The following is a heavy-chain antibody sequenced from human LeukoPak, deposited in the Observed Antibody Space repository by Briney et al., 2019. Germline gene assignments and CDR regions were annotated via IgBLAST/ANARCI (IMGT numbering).Heavy chain of an antibody. V-gene: IGHV1-2*02. Sequence: ASVKVSCTASGYTFTGYYMHWVRQAPGQGLEWMGWINTSSGGTNYAQKFQGRVTMTRDTSISTAYMELSRLRSDDTAVYYCARVDTIFGVAQNWFDPWGQGTLVTVSS. CDR3: ARVDTIFGVAQNWFDP. CDR2: INTSSGGT. J-gene: IGHJ5*02. CDR1: GYTFTGYY. D-gene: IGHD3-3*01.